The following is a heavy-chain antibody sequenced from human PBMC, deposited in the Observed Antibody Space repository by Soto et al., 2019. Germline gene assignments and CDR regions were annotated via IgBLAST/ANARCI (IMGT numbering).Heavy chain of an antibody. Sequence: EVQLLESGGDLVQPGGSLRLACAASGFTFRGDAMSWVRQAPGKGLEWVSSISGSGEMTHYAESVKGRFTISRDNSKNPLYLQMESLRAEDTALYYCARSEMTYNWNDWGQGTLVTVSS. D-gene: IGHD1-1*01. V-gene: IGHV3-23*01. CDR3: ARSEMTYNWND. J-gene: IGHJ4*02. CDR1: GFTFRGDA. CDR2: ISGSGEMT.